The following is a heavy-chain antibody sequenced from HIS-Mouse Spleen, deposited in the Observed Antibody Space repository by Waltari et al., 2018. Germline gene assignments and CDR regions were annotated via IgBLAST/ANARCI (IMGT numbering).Heavy chain of an antibody. CDR1: GFTFSSYS. CDR2: ISSSSSTI. D-gene: IGHD6-6*01. J-gene: IGHJ1*01. Sequence: EVQLVESGGGLVQPGGSLRLSCAASGFTFSSYSMNWVRQAPGKGLEWVSYISSSSSTIYYADSVKERFTISRDNAKNSLYLQMNSLRAEDTAVYYCARDGYSSSPRGYFQHWGQGTLVTVSS. V-gene: IGHV3-48*01. CDR3: ARDGYSSSPRGYFQH.